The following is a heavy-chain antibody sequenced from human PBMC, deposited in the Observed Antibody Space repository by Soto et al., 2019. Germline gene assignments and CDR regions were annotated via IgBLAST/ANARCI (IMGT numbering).Heavy chain of an antibody. CDR2: INAGNGNT. CDR3: ARDGAVAGDSNFDY. D-gene: IGHD6-19*01. CDR1: GYTFTPYA. Sequence: QVQLVQSGAEVKKPGASVKVSCKASGYTFTPYAMHWVRQAPGQRLEWMGWINAGNGNTKYSQKFQGRVTITTDTSASTASMELSSLRSEDTAVYYCARDGAVAGDSNFDYWGQGTLVTVSS. J-gene: IGHJ4*02. V-gene: IGHV1-3*01.